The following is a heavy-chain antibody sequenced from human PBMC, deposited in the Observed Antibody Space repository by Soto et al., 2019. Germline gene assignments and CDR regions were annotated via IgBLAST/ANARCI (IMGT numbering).Heavy chain of an antibody. V-gene: IGHV1-18*01. CDR2: ISAYNGNT. Sequence: GASVKVSCKASGYTFTSYGISWVRQAPGQGLEWMGWISAYNGNTNYAQKLQGRVTMTTDTSTSTAYMELRSLRSDDTAVYYCASDFGYYDSSEMAGYWGEGTQVTVSS. CDR1: GYTFTSYG. CDR3: ASDFGYYDSSEMAGY. D-gene: IGHD3-22*01. J-gene: IGHJ4*02.